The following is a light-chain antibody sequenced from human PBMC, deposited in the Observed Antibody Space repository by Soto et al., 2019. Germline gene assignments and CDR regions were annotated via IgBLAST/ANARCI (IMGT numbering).Light chain of an antibody. CDR2: TAS. CDR3: QHNRSTPLT. CDR1: QCISHF. J-gene: IGKJ4*02. Sequence: NQMTQSPSSLSASVGDRVTITCLARQCISHFLNSYHLKPWEALKLLLYTASSLQSELPSRLHCTGAWTYFTITISSLPPEDFATYYCQHNRSTPLTFGGGTKVDIK. V-gene: IGKV1-39*01.